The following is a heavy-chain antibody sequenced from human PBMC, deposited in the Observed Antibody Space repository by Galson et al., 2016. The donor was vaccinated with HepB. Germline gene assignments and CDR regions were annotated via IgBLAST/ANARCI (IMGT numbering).Heavy chain of an antibody. J-gene: IGHJ3*02. Sequence: SVKVSCKASGYSFSSYAFHWVRQAPGQRLEWLGWINAGEGNTEYSQKFQGRVSFTSDTSATTVYMELSRLRQEDTAVYLCATVIIDFSAGSSSKSAFETWGQGTRLTVSS. CDR1: GYSFSSYA. V-gene: IGHV1-3*01. CDR3: ATVIIDFSAGSSSKSAFET. D-gene: IGHD3/OR15-3a*01. CDR2: INAGEGNT.